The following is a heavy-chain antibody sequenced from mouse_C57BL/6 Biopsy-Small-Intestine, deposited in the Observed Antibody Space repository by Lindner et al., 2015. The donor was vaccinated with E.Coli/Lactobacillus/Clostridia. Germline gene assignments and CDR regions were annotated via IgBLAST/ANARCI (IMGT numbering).Heavy chain of an antibody. V-gene: IGHV1-81*01. CDR2: IYPRSGNT. J-gene: IGHJ2*01. CDR3: ARIGDGSLDY. CDR1: GYTFTSYG. D-gene: IGHD2-3*01. Sequence: VQLQESGAELARPGASVMLSCKASGYTFTSYGISWVKQRTGQGLEWIGEIYPRSGNTYYNEKFKGKATLTADKSSSTAYMELRSLTSEDSAVYFCARIGDGSLDYWGQGTTLTVSS.